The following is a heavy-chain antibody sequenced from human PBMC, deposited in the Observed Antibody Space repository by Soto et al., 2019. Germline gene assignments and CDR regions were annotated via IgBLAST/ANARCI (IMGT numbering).Heavy chain of an antibody. CDR3: ARDPVGLYSGSGSYSFDS. J-gene: IGHJ4*02. D-gene: IGHD3-10*01. Sequence: QVQLVESGGGVVQPGRSLRLSCAASGFTFSSYAMHWVRQAPGKGLEWVAVISYDGSNKYYADSVKGRFTISRDNSKNSLYVQMNGLRAEDTAVYYCARDPVGLYSGSGSYSFDSWAQGTLATVSS. CDR2: ISYDGSNK. CDR1: GFTFSSYA. V-gene: IGHV3-30-3*01.